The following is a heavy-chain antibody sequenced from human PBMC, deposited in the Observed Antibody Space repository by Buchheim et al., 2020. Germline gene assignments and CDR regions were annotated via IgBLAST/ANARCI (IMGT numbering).Heavy chain of an antibody. Sequence: EVQLLESGGNLVQPGGSLRLSCAASGFTFKKYAMSWVRQAPGKGLEWVSAISSSGGNTYYADSVKGRFSISRDNSKNTVSLQMNSLRAEDTAVYYCAKVGQLWAWVDYWGQGTL. CDR1: GFTFKKYA. D-gene: IGHD5-18*01. CDR3: AKVGQLWAWVDY. CDR2: ISSSGGNT. V-gene: IGHV3-23*01. J-gene: IGHJ4*02.